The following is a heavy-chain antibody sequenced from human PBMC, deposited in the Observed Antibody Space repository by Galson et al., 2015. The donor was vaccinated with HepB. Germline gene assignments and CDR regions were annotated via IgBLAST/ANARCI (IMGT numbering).Heavy chain of an antibody. J-gene: IGHJ4*02. CDR1: GDSVSSNSAA. V-gene: IGHV6-1*01. D-gene: IGHD6-19*01. Sequence: CAISGDSVSSNSAAWNWIRQSPSRGLEWLGRTYYRSKWYNDYAVSVKSRITINPDTSKNQFSLQLNSVTPEDTAVYYCAREREGYSSGRDTHYFDYWGQGTLVTVSS. CDR3: AREREGYSSGRDTHYFDY. CDR2: TYYRSKWYN.